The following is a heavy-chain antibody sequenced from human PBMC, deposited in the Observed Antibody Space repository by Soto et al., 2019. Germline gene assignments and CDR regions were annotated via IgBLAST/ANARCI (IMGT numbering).Heavy chain of an antibody. CDR1: GGSISSSSYY. Sequence: QLQLQESGPGLVKPSETLSLTCTVSGGSISSSSYYWGWIRQPPGKGLELIGNIYYSGSTYYNPSLKSRVTISVDTSKNQFSLKLSSVTAADTAVYYCAARITMVRGDWFDPWGQGTLVTVSS. CDR2: IYYSGST. J-gene: IGHJ5*02. CDR3: AARITMVRGDWFDP. V-gene: IGHV4-39*01. D-gene: IGHD3-10*01.